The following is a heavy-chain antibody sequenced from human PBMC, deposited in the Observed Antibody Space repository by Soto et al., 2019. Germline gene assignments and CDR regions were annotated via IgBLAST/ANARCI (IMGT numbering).Heavy chain of an antibody. D-gene: IGHD3-16*01. CDR2: ISSSSSTI. Sequence: EVQLVESGGGLVQPGGSLRLSCAASGFTFSSYSMNWVRQAPGKGLEWVSYISSSSSTIYYADSVKGRFTISRDNAKNSLYLQMNSLRDEDTAVYYCASITKSGGLGKFGGIDFDIWGQGTMVTVSS. J-gene: IGHJ3*02. V-gene: IGHV3-48*02. CDR1: GFTFSSYS. CDR3: ASITKSGGLGKFGGIDFDI.